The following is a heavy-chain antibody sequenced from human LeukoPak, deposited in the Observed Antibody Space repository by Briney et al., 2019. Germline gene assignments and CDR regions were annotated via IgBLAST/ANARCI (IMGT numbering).Heavy chain of an antibody. D-gene: IGHD3-10*01. CDR1: GFNFDEYA. CDR3: VRYGSGSNYRDPFDS. V-gene: IGHV3-48*01. Sequence: GGSLRLSCVASGFNFDEYAMNWVRQAPGKGLEWISCIYRDSSMVHYADSVRGRFTVSRDNAKNSVYLQINSPRAEDTAVYFCVRYGSGSNYRDPFDSWGQGTLVTVSS. CDR2: IYRDSSMV. J-gene: IGHJ4*02.